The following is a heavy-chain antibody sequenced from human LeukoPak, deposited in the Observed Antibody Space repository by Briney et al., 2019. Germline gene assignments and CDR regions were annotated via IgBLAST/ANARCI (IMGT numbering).Heavy chain of an antibody. Sequence: GGSLRLSCAASGFTFSSYSMNWVRQAPGRGLEWVSSISSSSSYIYYADSVKGRFTISRDNAKNSLYLQMNSLRAEDTAVYYCARDVAVAGFDYWGQGTLVTVSS. CDR1: GFTFSSYS. V-gene: IGHV3-21*01. CDR2: ISSSSSYI. CDR3: ARDVAVAGFDY. J-gene: IGHJ4*02. D-gene: IGHD6-19*01.